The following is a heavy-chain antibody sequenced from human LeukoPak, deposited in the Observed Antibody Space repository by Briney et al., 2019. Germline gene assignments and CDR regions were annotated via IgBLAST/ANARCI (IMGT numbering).Heavy chain of an antibody. CDR3: ARGSSTSSPLAY. V-gene: IGHV1-8*01. CDR2: MNPNSANT. D-gene: IGHD6-6*01. CDR1: GYTFTSYD. Sequence: ASVKVSCKASGYTFTSYDINWVRQATGQGLEWMGWMNPNSANTGYAQKFQGRVTMTRDTSISTAYMELSSLTSEDTAVYYCARGSSTSSPLAYWGQGTLLTVSS. J-gene: IGHJ4*02.